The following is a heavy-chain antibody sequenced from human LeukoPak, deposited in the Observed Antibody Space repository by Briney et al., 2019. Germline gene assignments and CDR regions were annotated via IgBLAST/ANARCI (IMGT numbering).Heavy chain of an antibody. D-gene: IGHD3-22*01. CDR1: GYSISSGYY. J-gene: IGHJ4*02. Sequence: SETLSLTCTVSGYSISSGYYWGWIRQPPGKGLEWIGSIYHSGSTYYNPSLKSRVTISIDTSKNQFSLKLSSVTAADTAVYYCARDMDSSAYYPTSNFDYWGQGTLVTVSS. V-gene: IGHV4-38-2*02. CDR3: ARDMDSSAYYPTSNFDY. CDR2: IYHSGST.